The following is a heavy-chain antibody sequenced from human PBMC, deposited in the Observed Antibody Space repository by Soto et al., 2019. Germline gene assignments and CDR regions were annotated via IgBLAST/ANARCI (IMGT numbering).Heavy chain of an antibody. J-gene: IGHJ6*02. V-gene: IGHV3-30-3*01. CDR1: GFTFSSYA. D-gene: IGHD1-20*01. CDR3: AREAVSGMDV. Sequence: QVQLVESGGGVVQPGRSLRLSCAASGFTFSSYAMHWVRQAPGKGLEWVAVISYDGSNKYYADSVKGRFTISRDNSMNTLYLQMNSLRAEDTAVYYCAREAVSGMDVWGQGTTVTVSS. CDR2: ISYDGSNK.